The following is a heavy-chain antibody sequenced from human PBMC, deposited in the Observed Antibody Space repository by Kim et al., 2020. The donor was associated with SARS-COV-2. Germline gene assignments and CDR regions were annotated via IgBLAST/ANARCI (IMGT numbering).Heavy chain of an antibody. CDR2: ISYDGSNK. CDR3: AKGAAHLRLALNNWFDP. Sequence: GGSLRLSCAASGFTFSSYGMHWVRQAPGKGLEWVAVISYDGSNKYYADSVKGRFTISRDNSKNTLYLQMNSLRAEDTAVYYCAKGAAHLRLALNNWFDPWGQGTLVTVSS. J-gene: IGHJ5*02. D-gene: IGHD6-6*01. CDR1: GFTFSSYG. V-gene: IGHV3-30*18.